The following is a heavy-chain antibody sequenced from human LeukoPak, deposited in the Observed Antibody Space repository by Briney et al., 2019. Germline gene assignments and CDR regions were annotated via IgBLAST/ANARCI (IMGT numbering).Heavy chain of an antibody. CDR1: GFTFSDYY. CDR2: IDSRSTTI. J-gene: IGHJ4*02. V-gene: IGHV3-11*01. CDR3: ARAYSSNYFPYFDY. D-gene: IGHD6-13*01. Sequence: GGSLRLSCAASGFTFSDYYMSWVRQAPGKGLERLSYIDSRSTTIYYADSVKGRFTISRDNAKNSLFLQMNSLRAEDTAVYYCARAYSSNYFPYFDYWGQGTLVTVSS.